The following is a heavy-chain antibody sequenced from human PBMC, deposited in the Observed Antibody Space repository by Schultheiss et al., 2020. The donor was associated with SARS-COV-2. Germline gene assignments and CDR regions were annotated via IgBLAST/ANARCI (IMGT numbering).Heavy chain of an antibody. CDR2: INHSGST. CDR1: GGSFSGYY. D-gene: IGHD2-2*01. J-gene: IGHJ5*02. V-gene: IGHV4-34*01. Sequence: SETLSLTCAVYGGSFSGYYWSWIRQPPGKGLEWIGEINHSGSTYYNPSLKSRVTISVDTSKNQLSLTLNSVSAADTAVYYCARVVPAARASGITRWFDPWGQGTLVTVSS. CDR3: ARVVPAARASGITRWFDP.